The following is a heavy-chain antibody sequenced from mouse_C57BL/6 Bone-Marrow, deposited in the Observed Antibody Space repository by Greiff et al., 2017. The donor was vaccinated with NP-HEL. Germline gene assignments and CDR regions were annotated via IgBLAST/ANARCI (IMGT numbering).Heavy chain of an antibody. Sequence: LQESGAELARPGASVKLSCKASGYTFTSYGISWVKQRTGQGLEWIGEIYPRSGNTYYNEKFKGKATLTADKSSSTAYMELRSLTSEDSAVYFCASVPHYYGHYFDYWGQGTTLTVSS. D-gene: IGHD1-2*01. CDR1: GYTFTSYG. CDR3: ASVPHYYGHYFDY. J-gene: IGHJ2*01. V-gene: IGHV1-81*01. CDR2: IYPRSGNT.